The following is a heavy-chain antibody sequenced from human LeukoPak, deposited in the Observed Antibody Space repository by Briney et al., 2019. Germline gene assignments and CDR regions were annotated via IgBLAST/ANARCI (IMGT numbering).Heavy chain of an antibody. CDR2: IYHSGST. J-gene: IGHJ6*02. Sequence: SQTLSLTCAVSGGSISSGGYSWSWIRQPPGKGLEWIGYIYHSGSTYYNPSLESRVTISVDRSKNQFSLKLSSVTAADTAVYYCARGPYYYYGMDVWGQGTTVTVSS. CDR1: GGSISSGGYS. V-gene: IGHV4-30-2*01. CDR3: ARGPYYYYGMDV.